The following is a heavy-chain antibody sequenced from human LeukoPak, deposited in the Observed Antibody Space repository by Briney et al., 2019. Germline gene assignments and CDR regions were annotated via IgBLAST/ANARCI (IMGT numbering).Heavy chain of an antibody. CDR2: IYSGGGT. CDR3: ARERGGSDY. V-gene: IGHV3-66*01. CDR1: GFTFSTYA. D-gene: IGHD1-26*01. J-gene: IGHJ4*02. Sequence: GGSLRLSCAASGFTFSTYAMSWVRQAPGKGLEWVSVIYSGGGTYYADSVKGRFTISRDNSKNTLYLQMNSLRAEDTAVYYCARERGGSDYWGQGTLVTVSS.